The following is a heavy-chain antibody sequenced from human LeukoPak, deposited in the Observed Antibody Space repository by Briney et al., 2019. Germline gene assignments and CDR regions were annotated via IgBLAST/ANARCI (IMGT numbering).Heavy chain of an antibody. D-gene: IGHD2-21*02. Sequence: SETLSLTCTVSGGSVSSGSYYWSWIRQPPGKGLEWIGYIYYSGSTNNNPSLKSRVTILVDTSKNQFSLKLSSVTAADTAVHYCARVGVTSGPQIDYWGQGTLVTVSS. V-gene: IGHV4-61*01. CDR3: ARVGVTSGPQIDY. CDR1: GGSVSSGSYY. J-gene: IGHJ4*02. CDR2: IYYSGST.